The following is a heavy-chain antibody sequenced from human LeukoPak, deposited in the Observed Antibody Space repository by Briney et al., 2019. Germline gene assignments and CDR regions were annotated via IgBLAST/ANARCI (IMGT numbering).Heavy chain of an antibody. J-gene: IGHJ4*02. CDR1: GFTVSSNY. Sequence: GGSLRLSCAASGFTVSSNYMSWVRQAPGKGLEWVAVISYDGSNKYSADSVKGRFTISRDNSKNTLYLQMNSLRAEDTAVYYCAKDEDYGDYVLSYWGQGTLVTVSS. V-gene: IGHV3-30*18. D-gene: IGHD4-17*01. CDR3: AKDEDYGDYVLSY. CDR2: ISYDGSNK.